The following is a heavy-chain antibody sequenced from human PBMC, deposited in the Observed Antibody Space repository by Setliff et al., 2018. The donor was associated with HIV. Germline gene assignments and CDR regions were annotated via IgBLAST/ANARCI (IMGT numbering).Heavy chain of an antibody. CDR1: GGSISNYY. V-gene: IGHV4-4*07. J-gene: IGHJ4*02. CDR2: IQTSGRT. Sequence: PSETLSLTCTVSGGSISNYYWSWIRQPAGKGLEWIGRIQTSGRTNNNPSLKSRVTMSVDTSKNQFSLILTSVTAADTAVYYCARDLGSGHFDYWGRGTLVTVSS. CDR3: ARDLGSGHFDY.